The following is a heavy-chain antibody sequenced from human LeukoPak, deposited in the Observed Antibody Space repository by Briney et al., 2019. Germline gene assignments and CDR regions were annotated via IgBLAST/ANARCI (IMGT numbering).Heavy chain of an antibody. V-gene: IGHV1-18*01. CDR3: AREGHYYYDSSGYDY. D-gene: IGHD3-22*01. J-gene: IGHJ4*02. CDR1: GYTFTSYS. CDR2: ISAYNGNT. Sequence: ASVKVSCKASGYTFTSYSINWVRQAPGQGLEWMGWISAYNGNTNYAQKLQGRVTMTTDTSTSTAYMELRSLRSDDTAVYYCAREGHYYYDSSGYDYWGQGTLVTVSS.